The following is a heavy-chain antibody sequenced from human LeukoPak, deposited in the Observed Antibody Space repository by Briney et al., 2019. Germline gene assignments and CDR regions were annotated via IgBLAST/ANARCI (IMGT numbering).Heavy chain of an antibody. CDR3: ARVRGWSPSDY. Sequence: KPSETLSLTCAVYGGSFSGYYWSWIRQPPGKGLEWIGEINHSGSTNYNPSLKSRVTISVDTSKNQFSLKLSSVTAADTAVYYCARVRGWSPSDYWGQGTLVTVSS. V-gene: IGHV4-34*01. CDR2: INHSGST. CDR1: GGSFSGYY. D-gene: IGHD6-19*01. J-gene: IGHJ4*02.